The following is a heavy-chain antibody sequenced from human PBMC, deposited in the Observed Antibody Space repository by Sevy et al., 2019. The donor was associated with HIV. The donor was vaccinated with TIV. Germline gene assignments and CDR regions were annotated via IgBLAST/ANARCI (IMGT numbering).Heavy chain of an antibody. CDR3: ARVYDSSGHFPSDY. J-gene: IGHJ4*02. V-gene: IGHV5-51*01. CDR2: IYPGDSET. Sequence: GESLKISCKGSGYSFTNYWIAWVRQMPGKGLEWMGIIYPGDSETRYSPSFQGQVTISADKSISTAYLHGSSLKASDTAMYYCARVYDSSGHFPSDYWGQGTLVTVSS. D-gene: IGHD3-22*01. CDR1: GYSFTNYW.